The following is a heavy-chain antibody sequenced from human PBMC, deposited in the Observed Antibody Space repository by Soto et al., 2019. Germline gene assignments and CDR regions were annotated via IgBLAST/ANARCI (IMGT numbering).Heavy chain of an antibody. CDR2: IYYTGSA. J-gene: IGHJ4*02. Sequence: QVQLQESGPGLVKPSQTLSLTCTVSGGSISTGGYYWSWIRQYPGKGLEWIGYIYYTGSAHYNPSLPSRVTMAVDTSNNHFSLKLTSVTAADTAVYYCARGRSDIAGVPVDFWGPGTLVSVSS. CDR1: GGSISTGGYY. CDR3: ARGRSDIAGVPVDF. D-gene: IGHD2-2*01. V-gene: IGHV4-31*03.